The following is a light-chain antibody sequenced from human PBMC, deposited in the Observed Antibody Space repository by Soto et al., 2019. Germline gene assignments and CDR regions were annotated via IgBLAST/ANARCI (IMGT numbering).Light chain of an antibody. V-gene: IGKV1-27*01. CDR2: GAS. J-gene: IGKJ1*01. CDR3: QKYCSGPWT. CDR1: QGISDY. Sequence: DIQMTQSPSSVSASVGDRVTITCRASQGISDYLAWYQQIPGKVPKLLIYGASTLHSGVPSRFSGSGSGTEFNLTISSLQPDDVATYYCQKYCSGPWTFGLGTTVEIK.